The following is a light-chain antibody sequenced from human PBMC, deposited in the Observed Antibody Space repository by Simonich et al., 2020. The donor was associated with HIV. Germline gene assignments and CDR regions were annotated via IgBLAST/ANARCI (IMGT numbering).Light chain of an antibody. Sequence: QSALTQPPSASGSPGQSVTISCTGTSSDVGGYNYVSWYQQHPGQAPKLMIYEVSERPSGVPDLFSGSKSGNTASLTVSGLQAEDEADYYCSSYAGSNNWVFGGGTKLTVL. CDR1: SSDVGGYNY. V-gene: IGLV2-8*01. CDR3: SSYAGSNNWV. J-gene: IGLJ3*02. CDR2: EVS.